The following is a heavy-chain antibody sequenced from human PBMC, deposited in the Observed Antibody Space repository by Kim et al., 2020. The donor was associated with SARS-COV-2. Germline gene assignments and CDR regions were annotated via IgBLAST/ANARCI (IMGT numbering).Heavy chain of an antibody. J-gene: IGHJ3*02. CDR3: ARVPYGLDAFDI. D-gene: IGHD4-17*01. V-gene: IGHV1-8*01. Sequence: ASVKVSCKASGYTFTSYDINWVRQATGQGLELMGWMNPNSGNTGYAQKFQGRDTMTRNTSISTAYMELSGLRSEDTAVYYCARVPYGLDAFDIWGQGTMVPVSS. CDR2: MNPNSGNT. CDR1: GYTFTSYD.